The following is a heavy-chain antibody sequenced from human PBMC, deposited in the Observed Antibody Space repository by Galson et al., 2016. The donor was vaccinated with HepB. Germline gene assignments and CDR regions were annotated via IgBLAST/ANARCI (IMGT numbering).Heavy chain of an antibody. V-gene: IGHV4-59*01. CDR3: ARASPRDSSGWYPDAFDI. D-gene: IGHD6-19*01. CDR1: GGSISSYY. J-gene: IGHJ3*02. CDR2: IYYSGST. Sequence: KTLSLTCTVSGGSISSYYWSWIRQPPGKGLEWIGYIYYSGSTNYNPSLKSRVTISVDTSKNQFSLKLSSVTAADTAVYYCARASPRDSSGWYPDAFDIWGQGTMVTVSS.